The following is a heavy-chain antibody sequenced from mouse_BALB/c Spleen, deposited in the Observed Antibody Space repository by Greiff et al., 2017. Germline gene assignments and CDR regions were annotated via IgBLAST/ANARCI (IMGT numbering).Heavy chain of an antibody. V-gene: IGHV1-14*01. Sequence: EVKLMESGPELVKPGASVKMSCKASGYTFTSYVMHWVKQKPGQGLEWIGYINPYNDGTKYNEKFKGKATLTSDKSSSTAYMELSSLTSEDSAVYYCARWLLSYAMDYWGQGTSVTVSS. D-gene: IGHD2-3*01. CDR2: INPYNDGT. CDR1: GYTFTSYV. J-gene: IGHJ4*01. CDR3: ARWLLSYAMDY.